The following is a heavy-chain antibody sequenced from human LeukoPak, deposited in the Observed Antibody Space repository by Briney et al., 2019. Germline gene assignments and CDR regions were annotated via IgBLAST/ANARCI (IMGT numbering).Heavy chain of an antibody. CDR1: GLTSSSYG. V-gene: IGHV3-30*02. CDR2: IRFDGTNK. Sequence: GGSLRLSCVASGLTSSSYGMHWVRRAPGKGLEWVAFIRFDGTNKYYADSVKGRFTISRDNSKNTLYLQMNSLRAEDTAVYYCARSGRYCSGGSCSLWSFYFDYWGQGTLVTVSS. CDR3: ARSGRYCSGGSCSLWSFYFDY. J-gene: IGHJ4*02. D-gene: IGHD2-15*01.